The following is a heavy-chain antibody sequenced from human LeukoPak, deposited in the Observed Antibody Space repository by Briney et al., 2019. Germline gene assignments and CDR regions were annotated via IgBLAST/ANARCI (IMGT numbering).Heavy chain of an antibody. J-gene: IGHJ4*02. Sequence: PGGSLRLSCAASGFTFSSYSMNWVRQAPGKGLEWVSSISSSSSYIYYADSVKGRFTISRDNAKNSLYLQMNSLRAEDTAVHYCARDLRDGIVVVITYFDYWGQGTLVTVSS. CDR1: GFTFSSYS. CDR3: ARDLRDGIVVVITYFDY. V-gene: IGHV3-21*01. D-gene: IGHD3-22*01. CDR2: ISSSSSYI.